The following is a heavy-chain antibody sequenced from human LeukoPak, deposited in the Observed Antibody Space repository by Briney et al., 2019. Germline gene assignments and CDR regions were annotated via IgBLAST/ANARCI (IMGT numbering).Heavy chain of an antibody. CDR2: ISYDGSNK. J-gene: IGHJ6*02. CDR3: ARDSSSSWYGYYYGMDV. V-gene: IGHV3-30*03. Sequence: GGSLRLSCAASGFTFSSYGMHWVRQAPGKGLEWVAVISYDGSNKYYADSVKGRFTISRDNSKNTLYLQMNSLRAEDTAVYYCARDSSSSWYGYYYGMDVWGQGTTVTVSS. D-gene: IGHD6-13*01. CDR1: GFTFSSYG.